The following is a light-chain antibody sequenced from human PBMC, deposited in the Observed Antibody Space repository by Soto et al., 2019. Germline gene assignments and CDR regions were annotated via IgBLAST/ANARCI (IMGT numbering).Light chain of an antibody. CDR1: SSNIGKNY. CDR3: GTWDSSLSGGV. CDR2: DNN. V-gene: IGLV1-51*01. Sequence: QSALTQPPSVSAAPGQKVTISCSGSSSNIGKNYVSWYQQLPGTAPKLLIYDNNKRPSGIPDRFSGSKSGTSATLGITGLQTGDEADYYCGTWDSSLSGGVFGGGTQLTVL. J-gene: IGLJ3*02.